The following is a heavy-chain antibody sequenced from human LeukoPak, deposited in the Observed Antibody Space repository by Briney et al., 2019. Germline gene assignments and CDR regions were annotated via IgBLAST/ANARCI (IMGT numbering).Heavy chain of an antibody. CDR2: INHSGST. D-gene: IGHD3-22*01. V-gene: IGHV4-39*07. CDR1: GGSISSSSYY. CDR3: ARLSDPRLKVNYDSSGYYYDY. J-gene: IGHJ4*02. Sequence: SETLSLTCTVSGGSISSSSYYWSWIRQPPGKGLEWIGEINHSGSTNYNPSLKSRVTISVDTSKNQFSLKLSSVPAADTAVYYCARLSDPRLKVNYDSSGYYYDYRGQGTLVTVSS.